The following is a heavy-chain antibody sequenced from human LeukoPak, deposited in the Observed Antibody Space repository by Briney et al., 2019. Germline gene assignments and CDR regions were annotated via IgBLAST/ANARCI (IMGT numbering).Heavy chain of an antibody. V-gene: IGHV3-66*01. D-gene: IGHD4-23*01. CDR1: GFTVSSNY. J-gene: IGHJ4*02. CDR2: IYSGGST. CDR3: ARDMEDYGGSHYFDY. Sequence: GGSLRLSCAASGFTVSSNYMSWVRQAPGKGLEWVSVIYSGGSTYYADSVKGRFTISRDNSKNTLYLQMNSLRAEDTAVYYCARDMEDYGGSHYFDYWGQGTLVTVSS.